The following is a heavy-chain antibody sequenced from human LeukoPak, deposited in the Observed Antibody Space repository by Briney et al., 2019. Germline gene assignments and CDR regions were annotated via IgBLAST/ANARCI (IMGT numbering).Heavy chain of an antibody. J-gene: IGHJ4*02. CDR3: AREIIQLPGYFDY. D-gene: IGHD5-18*01. CDR2: IYSGGST. Sequence: GGSLRLSGAASGFTVSSNYMSWVRQAPGKGLEWVSVIYSGGSTYYADSVKGRFTISRDNSKNTLYLQMNSLRAEDTAVYYCAREIIQLPGYFDYWGQGTLVTVSS. CDR1: GFTVSSNY. V-gene: IGHV3-53*01.